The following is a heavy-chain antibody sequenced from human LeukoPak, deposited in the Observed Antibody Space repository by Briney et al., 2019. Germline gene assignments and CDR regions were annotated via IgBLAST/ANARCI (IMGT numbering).Heavy chain of an antibody. CDR2: ISGSGGST. J-gene: IGHJ4*02. D-gene: IGHD3-9*01. Sequence: PGGSLRLSCAASGFTFSNYVMTWVRQAAGKGLEWVSAISGSGGSTYYADSVKGRFAISRDNSKNTLYLQMNSPRAEDTAVYYCAKPSDILTGYTHPYYFDYWGQGTLVTVSS. V-gene: IGHV3-23*01. CDR3: AKPSDILTGYTHPYYFDY. CDR1: GFTFSNYV.